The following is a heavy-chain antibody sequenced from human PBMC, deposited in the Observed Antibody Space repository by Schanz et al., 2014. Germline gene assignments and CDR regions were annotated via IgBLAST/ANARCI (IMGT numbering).Heavy chain of an antibody. CDR1: GFTFSSYG. D-gene: IGHD2-15*01. CDR3: AKGMGYCSGGTCYDYYYYGLDV. V-gene: IGHV3-33*06. CDR2: IWYDGSNK. Sequence: QVQLVESGGGVVQFGRSLRLSCVASGFTFSSYGLHWVRQAPGKGLEWVAFIWYDGSNKYYADSVKGRFTISRDNSENTLYLQMNSLSADDTAVFYCAKGMGYCSGGTCYDYYYYGLDVWGQGTTXTVSS. J-gene: IGHJ6*02.